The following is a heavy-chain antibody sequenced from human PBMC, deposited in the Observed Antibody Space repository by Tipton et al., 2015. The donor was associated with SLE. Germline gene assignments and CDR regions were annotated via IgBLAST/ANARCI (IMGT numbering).Heavy chain of an antibody. D-gene: IGHD2-2*01. Sequence: TLSLTCAVSGGSIRSSNWWSWVRQPPGKGLEWIGEIHHSGSTNSNPSLKSRVTITVDMSKNQFSLRLISVTAADTAVYYCARGCSSSTCEPFYFFGMDVWGKGTTVTVSS. CDR1: GGSIRSSNW. V-gene: IGHV4-4*02. J-gene: IGHJ6*04. CDR2: IHHSGST. CDR3: ARGCSSSTCEPFYFFGMDV.